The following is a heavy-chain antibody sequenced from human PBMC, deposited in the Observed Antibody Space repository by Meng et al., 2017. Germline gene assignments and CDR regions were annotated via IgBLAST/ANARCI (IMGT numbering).Heavy chain of an antibody. CDR1: GGTFRSYA. J-gene: IGHJ4*02. D-gene: IGHD2-2*01. V-gene: IGHV1-69*06. CDR3: ARVGTTDAF. CDR2: IIPIFGTA. Sequence: VLAGAEASNPWSSGQVSCKASGGTFRSYAISWVRQAPGQGLEWMGGIIPIFGTANYAQKFQGRVTITADKSTSTAYMELSSLRSEDTAVYYCARVGTTDAFWGQGTLVTVSS.